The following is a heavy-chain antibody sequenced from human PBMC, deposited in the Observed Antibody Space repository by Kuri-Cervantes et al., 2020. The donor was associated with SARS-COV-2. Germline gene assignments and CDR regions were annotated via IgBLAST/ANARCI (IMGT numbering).Heavy chain of an antibody. CDR2: INPSGGST. V-gene: IGHV1-46*03. CDR1: GYTFTSYY. Sequence: ASVKVSCKASGYTFTSYYMHWVRQAPGQGLEWMGIINPSGGSTSYAQKFQGRVTMTRDTSTGTVYMELSSLRSEDTAVYYCARSRQEGYGGDYYMDVWGKGTTVTVSS. CDR3: ARSRQEGYGGDYYMDV. J-gene: IGHJ6*03. D-gene: IGHD1-1*01.